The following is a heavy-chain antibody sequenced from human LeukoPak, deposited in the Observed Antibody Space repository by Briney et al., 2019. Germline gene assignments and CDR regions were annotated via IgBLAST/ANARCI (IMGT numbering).Heavy chain of an antibody. Sequence: ETLSLTCAVYGGTFSGYYWSWIRQPPGKGLEWIGEINHSGSTNYNPSLKSRVTISVDTSKNQFSLKLSSVTAADTAVYYCARGPPRYYYDSSGYHGEYYFDYWGQGTLVTVSS. CDR3: ARGPPRYYYDSSGYHGEYYFDY. V-gene: IGHV4-34*01. J-gene: IGHJ4*02. D-gene: IGHD3-22*01. CDR2: INHSGST. CDR1: GGTFSGYY.